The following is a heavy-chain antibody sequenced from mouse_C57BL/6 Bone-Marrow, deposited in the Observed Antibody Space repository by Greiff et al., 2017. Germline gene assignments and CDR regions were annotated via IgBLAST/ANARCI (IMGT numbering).Heavy chain of an antibody. D-gene: IGHD1-1*01. V-gene: IGHV5-6*01. CDR1: GFTFSSYG. J-gene: IGHJ3*01. CDR3: ARHDYGTWFAY. CDR2: ISRGGSYT. Sequence: EVQRVESGGDLVKPGGSLKLSCAASGFTFSSYGMSWVRQTPDTRLQWVATISRGGSYTSYPDSVTGRFTISRDNAKNTLYLQMSSLKSEDTAMYYCARHDYGTWFAYWGQGTLVTVSA.